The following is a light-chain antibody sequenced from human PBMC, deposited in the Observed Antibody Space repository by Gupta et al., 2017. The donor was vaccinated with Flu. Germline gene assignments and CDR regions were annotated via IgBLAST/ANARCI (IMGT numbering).Light chain of an antibody. CDR1: SDINVDNYN. CDR2: YYSDSEK. V-gene: IGLV5-37*01. J-gene: IGLJ3*02. Sequence: QPVLTQPPSSSASPGESARLTCTLPSDINVDNYNIYWYQQRPGSPPKYLLYYYSDSEKGQGSGVPSRFSGSKDASANKVILLSSGLQSEDEADYYCMNWTGDTGVFGGGTKLTVL. CDR3: MNWTGDTGV.